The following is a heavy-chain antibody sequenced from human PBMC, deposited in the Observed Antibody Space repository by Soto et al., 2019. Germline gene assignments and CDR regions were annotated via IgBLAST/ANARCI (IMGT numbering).Heavy chain of an antibody. Sequence: ASVKVSCKASGYTFTSYDINWVRQATGQGLEWMGWMNPNSGNAGYAQKFQGRVTMTRNTSISTAYMELNSLRAEDTAVYYCAKDLGGWWSGQYYYYGMDVWGQGTTVTVSS. CDR1: GYTFTSYD. J-gene: IGHJ6*02. D-gene: IGHD2-15*01. CDR2: MNPNSGNA. CDR3: AKDLGGWWSGQYYYYGMDV. V-gene: IGHV1-8*01.